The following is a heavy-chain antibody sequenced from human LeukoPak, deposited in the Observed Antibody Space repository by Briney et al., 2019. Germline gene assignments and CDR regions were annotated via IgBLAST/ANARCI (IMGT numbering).Heavy chain of an antibody. Sequence: ASVKVSCKASGYTFTSYDINWVRQATGQGLEWMGWMNPNSGNTGYAQKFQGRVTITADESTSTAYMELSSLRSEDTAVYYCARETPGIAAAGTQAFDIWGQGTMVTVSS. J-gene: IGHJ3*02. CDR3: ARETPGIAAAGTQAFDI. CDR1: GYTFTSYD. D-gene: IGHD6-13*01. CDR2: MNPNSGNT. V-gene: IGHV1-8*01.